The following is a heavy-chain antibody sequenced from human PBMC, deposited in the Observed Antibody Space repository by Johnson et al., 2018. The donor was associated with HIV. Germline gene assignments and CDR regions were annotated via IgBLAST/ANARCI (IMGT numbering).Heavy chain of an antibody. D-gene: IGHD5-18*01. CDR3: ASDTASARTLDAFEI. Sequence: EVQLVESGGGLVKPGGSIRLSCAASGFTFSSYWMSWVRQAPGKGLEWVANIKQDGSEKYYADSVKGRFTISRDNSKNTLYLQMNSLRAEDTAVYYCASDTASARTLDAFEIWGQGTMVTVSS. J-gene: IGHJ3*02. CDR1: GFTFSSYW. CDR2: IKQDGSEK. V-gene: IGHV3-7*01.